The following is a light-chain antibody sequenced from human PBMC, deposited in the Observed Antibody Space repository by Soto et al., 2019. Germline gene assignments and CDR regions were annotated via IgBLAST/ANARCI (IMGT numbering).Light chain of an antibody. CDR1: QSVDSF. V-gene: IGKV3-11*01. J-gene: IGKJ2*01. CDR2: DTS. Sequence: ETVLTQSPASLSLSPGERATLSCRASQSVDSFLAWYQQKPGRTPRLLIYDTSNRATGIPARFSGSGSGTDFTLTISRLEPEDFAVYYCQVRTDWPPFKYTFGQGTKLEVK. CDR3: QVRTDWPPFKYT.